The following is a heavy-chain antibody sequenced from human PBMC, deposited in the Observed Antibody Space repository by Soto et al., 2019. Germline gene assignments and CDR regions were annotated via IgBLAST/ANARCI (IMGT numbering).Heavy chain of an antibody. CDR3: TRVVDGSAGEFDY. Sequence: EVQLVESGGGLVQPGGSLRLSCAASGFTFSSYWMSWVRQAPGEGLVWVSRIGSSGGGTTYADSVKGRFTISRDNAKNTLYLQMNSLRAEDTAVYFCTRVVDGSAGEFDYWGQGTLVTVSS. CDR2: IGSSGGGT. V-gene: IGHV3-74*02. CDR1: GFTFSSYW. J-gene: IGHJ4*02. D-gene: IGHD3-10*01.